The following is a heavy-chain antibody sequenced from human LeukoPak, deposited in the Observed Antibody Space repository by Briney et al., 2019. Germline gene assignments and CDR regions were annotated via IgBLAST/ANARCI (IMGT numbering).Heavy chain of an antibody. V-gene: IGHV3-23*01. CDR3: AKAKSGSYSPFDY. CDR2: LSGSGRST. Sequence: GGSLRLSCTASGFTFTNYAMSWVRQGPGKGLEWVSSLSGSGRSTYYADSVEGRFSISRDISWNTLYLQMNSLRAEDTAVYYCAKAKSGSYSPFDYWGQGALVSVSS. D-gene: IGHD1-26*01. CDR1: GFTFTNYA. J-gene: IGHJ4*02.